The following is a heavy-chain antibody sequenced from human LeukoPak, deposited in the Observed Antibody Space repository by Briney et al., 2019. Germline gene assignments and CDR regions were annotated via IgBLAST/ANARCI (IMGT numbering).Heavy chain of an antibody. D-gene: IGHD3-10*01. CDR2: IYYSGST. V-gene: IGHV4-59*01. J-gene: IGHJ4*02. Sequence: SETLSLTCTVPGGSISSYHWNWIRQPPGKGLEWIGYIYYSGSTNYNPSLKSRLTISVDTSKNQFSLKLSSVTAADTAVYYCARGPRISLVRGALELDYWGQGTLVTVSS. CDR3: ARGPRISLVRGALELDY. CDR1: GGSISSYH.